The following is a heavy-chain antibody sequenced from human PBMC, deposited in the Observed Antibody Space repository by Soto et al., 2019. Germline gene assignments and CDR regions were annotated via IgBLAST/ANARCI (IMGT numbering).Heavy chain of an antibody. Sequence: QEQLQQWGAGLLKRSETLSLTCAVYGGSFSGYYWSWIRQPPGKGLEWIGEINHSGSTNYNPSLKSRVTISVDTSKNQFSLKLSSVTAADTAVYYCARGPGYCSGGSCADYYYYMDVWGKGTTVTVSS. CDR2: INHSGST. V-gene: IGHV4-34*01. CDR1: GGSFSGYY. D-gene: IGHD2-15*01. CDR3: ARGPGYCSGGSCADYYYYMDV. J-gene: IGHJ6*03.